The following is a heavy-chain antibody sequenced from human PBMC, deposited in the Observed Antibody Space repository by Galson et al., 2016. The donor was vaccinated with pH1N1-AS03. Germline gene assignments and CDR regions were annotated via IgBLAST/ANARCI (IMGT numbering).Heavy chain of an antibody. J-gene: IGHJ1*01. V-gene: IGHV3-66*01. CDR3: ARGDYYDSSGLQH. CDR1: GFTVSSNY. CDR2: IYRSGST. D-gene: IGHD3-22*01. Sequence: SLRLSCAVSGFTVSSNYMTWVRQAPGKGLEWVSIIYRSGSTYYRDSVKGRFTISRDSSENTLYLQMNSPRADDTAVYYCARGDYYDSSGLQHWGQGTLVTVSS.